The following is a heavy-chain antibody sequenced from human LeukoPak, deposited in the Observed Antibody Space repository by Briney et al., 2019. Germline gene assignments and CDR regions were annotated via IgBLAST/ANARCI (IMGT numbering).Heavy chain of an antibody. J-gene: IGHJ6*03. CDR3: ARGGIAARRYYYYYMDV. CDR2: MNPNSGNT. CDR1: GYTFSSYD. D-gene: IGHD6-6*01. V-gene: IGHV1-8*01. Sequence: ASVKVSCKASGYTFSSYDINWVRQATGQGLEWMGWMNPNSGNTGYAQKFQGRVTMTRNTSISTAYMELSSLRSEDTAVYYCARGGIAARRYYYYYMDVWGKGTTVTVSS.